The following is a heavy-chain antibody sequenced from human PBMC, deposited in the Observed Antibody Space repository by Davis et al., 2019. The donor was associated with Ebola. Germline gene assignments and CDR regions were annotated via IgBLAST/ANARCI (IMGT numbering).Heavy chain of an antibody. CDR1: GYTFTSYY. V-gene: IGHV1-2*02. D-gene: IGHD7-27*01. Sequence: ASVKVSCKASGYTFTSYYMHWVRQAPGQGLEWMGWINPNSGGTNYAQKFQGRVTMTRDTSISTAYMELSRLRSDDTAVYYCAREGTGMGDYYYMDVWGKGTTVTVSS. CDR2: INPNSGGT. J-gene: IGHJ6*03. CDR3: AREGTGMGDYYYMDV.